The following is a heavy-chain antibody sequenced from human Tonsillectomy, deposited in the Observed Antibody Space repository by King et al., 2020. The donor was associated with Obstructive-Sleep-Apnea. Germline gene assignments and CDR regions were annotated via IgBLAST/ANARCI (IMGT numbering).Heavy chain of an antibody. D-gene: IGHD3-22*01. J-gene: IGHJ5*02. CDR3: ARTYYYDSSGFYYWFDP. CDR2: IYYSGST. CDR1: GYSITSGYY. V-gene: IGHV4-38-2*02. Sequence: VQLQESGPGLLKPSETLSLTCTVSGYSITSGYYWGWIRQPPGKGLEWIGSIYYSGSTSYNPSLKSRVTTSVDTSKNQFSLKLTSVTAADPAVYYCARTYYYDSSGFYYWFDPWGQGTLVTVSS.